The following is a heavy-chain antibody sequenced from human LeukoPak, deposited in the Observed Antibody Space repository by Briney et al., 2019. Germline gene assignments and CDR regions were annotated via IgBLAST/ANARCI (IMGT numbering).Heavy chain of an antibody. CDR2: VCNTRVAT. Sequence: PGGSLRLSCAASGFTFSSFALSWVRQAPGRGLEWVSGVCNTRVATYYADSVKGRFTISRDVSQNILYLQMNGLRAEDTAVYFCAKAFREFGTSSSYSSFDSWGQGTMVTVSS. CDR1: GFTFSSFA. CDR3: AKAFREFGTSSSYSSFDS. J-gene: IGHJ3*01. D-gene: IGHD5-18*01. V-gene: IGHV3-23*01.